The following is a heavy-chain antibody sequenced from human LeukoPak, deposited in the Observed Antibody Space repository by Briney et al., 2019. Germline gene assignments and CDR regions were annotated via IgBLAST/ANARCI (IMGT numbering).Heavy chain of an antibody. CDR1: GYTPTELS. V-gene: IGHV1-24*01. J-gene: IGHJ3*02. CDR2: FDPEDGET. CDR3: ATDRANGAPDI. Sequence: ASVKVSCKVSGYTPTELSMHWVRPAPGKGLEWMGGFDPEDGETIYAQKFQGRVTMTEDTSTDTAYMELSSLRSEDTAVYFCATDRANGAPDIWGQGTMVTVSS. D-gene: IGHD2-8*01.